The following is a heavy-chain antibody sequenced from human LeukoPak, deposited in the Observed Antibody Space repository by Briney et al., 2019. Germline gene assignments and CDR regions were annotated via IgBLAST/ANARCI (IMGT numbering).Heavy chain of an antibody. CDR2: ISSSGSTI. J-gene: IGHJ6*02. CDR3: ARSRPYYYGMDV. V-gene: IGHV3-48*03. CDR1: GFTFSSYE. Sequence: GGSLRLSCAASGFTFSSYEMNWVRQAPGKGLEWVSYISSSGSTIYYADSVKGRFTISRDNAKNSLYLRMNSLRAEDTAVYYCARSRPYYYGMDVWGQGTTVTVSS.